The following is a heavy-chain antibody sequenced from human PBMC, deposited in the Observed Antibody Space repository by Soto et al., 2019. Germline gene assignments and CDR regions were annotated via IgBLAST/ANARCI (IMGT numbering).Heavy chain of an antibody. CDR1: GFTFISYA. Sequence: GGSLRLSCAASGFTFISYAMIWFRQSPGKGLEWVSAISGSGGSTYYTDSVKGRFTISRDNSKNTLYLQMNSLRAEDTAVYYCAKDNSYGGNGDYWGQGTLVTVSS. CDR2: ISGSGGST. J-gene: IGHJ4*02. CDR3: AKDNSYGGNGDY. D-gene: IGHD2-15*01. V-gene: IGHV3-23*01.